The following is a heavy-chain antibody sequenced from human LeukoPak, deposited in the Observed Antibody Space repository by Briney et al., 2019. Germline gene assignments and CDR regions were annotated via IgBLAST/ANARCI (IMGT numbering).Heavy chain of an antibody. CDR3: AYTKSGYSYGYIDY. CDR1: GYSISSDSY. Sequence: SETLSLTCTVSGYSISSDSYWGWVRQPPGKGLEWIASIYHSGSTYYNPSLKSRVTISVDTSKNQFSLKLSSVTAADTAVYYCAYTKSGYSYGYIDYWGQGTLVTVSS. D-gene: IGHD5-18*01. V-gene: IGHV4-38-2*02. CDR2: IYHSGST. J-gene: IGHJ4*02.